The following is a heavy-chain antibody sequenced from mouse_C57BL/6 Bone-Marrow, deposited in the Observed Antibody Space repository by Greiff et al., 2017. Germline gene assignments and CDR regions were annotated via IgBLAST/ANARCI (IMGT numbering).Heavy chain of an antibody. CDR2: TFYSGIT. J-gene: IGHJ1*03. CDR3: ARKDGSPYWYFDV. V-gene: IGHV3-3*01. D-gene: IGHD1-1*01. Sequence: EVQGVESGPSLVRPSQTLSLTCTVTGFSINSDCYWIWIRQFPGNKLEYIGYTFYSGITYYNPSLESRTYITRDTSKNQFSLKLSSVTTEDTATYYCARKDGSPYWYFDVWGTGTTVTVSS. CDR1: GFSINSDCY.